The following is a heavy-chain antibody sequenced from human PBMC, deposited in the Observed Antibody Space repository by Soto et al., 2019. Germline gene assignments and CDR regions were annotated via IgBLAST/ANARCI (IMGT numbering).Heavy chain of an antibody. V-gene: IGHV4-31*03. J-gene: IGHJ3*02. CDR2: IYYSGST. CDR1: GGSISSGGYY. Sequence: SETLSLTCTVSGGSISSGGYYWSWIRQHPGKGLEWIGYIYYSGSTYYNPSLKSRVTISVDTSKNQFSLKLSSVTAADTAVYYLARSWFYDILIVPRVAFNIGGKGKM. D-gene: IGHD3-9*01. CDR3: ARSWFYDILIVPRVAFNI.